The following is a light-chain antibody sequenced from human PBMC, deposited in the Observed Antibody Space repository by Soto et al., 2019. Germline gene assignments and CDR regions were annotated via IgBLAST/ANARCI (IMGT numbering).Light chain of an antibody. V-gene: IGKV1-9*01. CDR2: AAS. CDR3: QQLNDYPRS. CDR1: QGIRNF. J-gene: IGKJ4*01. Sequence: DIQLTQSPSFLSASVGDRVTITCRASQGIRNFLAWYQHKPGKAPKLLIYAASTLQSGVPSRFSGSGSGTDFTLTISSLYPEDFATYYCQQLNDYPRSFGGGTKVELK.